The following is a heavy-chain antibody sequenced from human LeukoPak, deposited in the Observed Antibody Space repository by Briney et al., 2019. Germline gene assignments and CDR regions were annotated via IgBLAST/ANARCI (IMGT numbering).Heavy chain of an antibody. CDR3: ARGDILTGNHNDY. CDR2: MNPNSGNT. CDR1: GYTFTSYD. D-gene: IGHD3-9*01. Sequence: GASVKVSRKASGYTFTSYDINWVRQATGQGLEWMGWMNPNSGNTGYAQKFQGRVTMTRNTSISTAYMELSSLRSEDTAVYYCARGDILTGNHNDYWGQGTLVTVSS. V-gene: IGHV1-8*01. J-gene: IGHJ4*02.